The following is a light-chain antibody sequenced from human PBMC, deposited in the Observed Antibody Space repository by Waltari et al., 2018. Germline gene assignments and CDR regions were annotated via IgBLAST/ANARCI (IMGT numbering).Light chain of an antibody. V-gene: IGKV1-39*01. CDR3: QLSYSTPGIT. CDR1: QSISSY. J-gene: IGKJ3*01. Sequence: DIQMTQSPSSLSASVGDRVTITCRASQSISSYLNWYQQKPGKAPKLLIYAASSLQSGVPSRFSGSGSGTDFTLTISSLQPEDFATYYCQLSYSTPGITFGPGTKVDIK. CDR2: AAS.